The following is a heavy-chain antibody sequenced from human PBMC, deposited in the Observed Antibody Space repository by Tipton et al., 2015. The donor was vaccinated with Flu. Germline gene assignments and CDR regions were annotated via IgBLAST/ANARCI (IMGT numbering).Heavy chain of an antibody. CDR2: IYYGGRT. CDR1: GGSISGYY. D-gene: IGHD3-10*01. V-gene: IGHV4-59*12. CDR3: ARDPGGGGLNIDY. J-gene: IGHJ4*02. Sequence: GLVKPSETLSLTCTVSGGSISGYYWNWVRQPPGKGLEWIGYIYYGGRTNYNPSLKSRVTISLDKSKNQFSLNLISVTAADTGVYYCARDPGGGGLNIDYWGQGTLVTVSS.